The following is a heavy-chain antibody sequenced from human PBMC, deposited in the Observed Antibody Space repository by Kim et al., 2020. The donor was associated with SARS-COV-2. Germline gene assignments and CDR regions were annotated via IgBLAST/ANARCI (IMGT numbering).Heavy chain of an antibody. D-gene: IGHD6-6*01. Sequence: GGSLRLSCAASGFAFSNYWMNWVRQAPGKGLEWVANINEDGTERYYVDSVRGRFTFSRDNAENSLYLEMNSLRAEDTAMYYCARSIIAARYAFDICGQGTMVTVSS. CDR2: INEDGTER. CDR1: GFAFSNYW. J-gene: IGHJ3*02. V-gene: IGHV3-7*03. CDR3: ARSIIAARYAFDI.